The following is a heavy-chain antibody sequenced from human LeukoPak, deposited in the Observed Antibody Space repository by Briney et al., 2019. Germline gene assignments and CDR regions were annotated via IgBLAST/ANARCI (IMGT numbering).Heavy chain of an antibody. V-gene: IGHV3-30-3*01. D-gene: IGHD2-2*01. CDR2: ISYDGSNK. Sequence: GGSLRLSCAASGFTFSSYAMHWVRQAPGKGLEWVAVISYDGSNKYYADSVKGRFTISRDNSKNTLYLQMSSLRAEDTAVYYCARDGLPLYCSSTSCYAYYFDYWGQGTLVTVSS. CDR3: ARDGLPLYCSSTSCYAYYFDY. CDR1: GFTFSSYA. J-gene: IGHJ4*02.